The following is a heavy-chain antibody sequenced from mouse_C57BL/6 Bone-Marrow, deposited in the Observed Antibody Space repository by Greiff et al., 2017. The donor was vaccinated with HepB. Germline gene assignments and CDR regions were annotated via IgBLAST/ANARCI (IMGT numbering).Heavy chain of an antibody. Sequence: EVKLMESGGGLVQPGGSLKLSCAASGFTFSDYYMYWVRQTPEKRLEWVAYISNGGGSTYYPDTVKGRFTISRDNAKNTLYLQMSRLKSEDTAMYYCARQAVTTDYAMDYWGQGTSVTVSS. V-gene: IGHV5-12*01. CDR1: GFTFSDYY. D-gene: IGHD2-2*01. CDR2: ISNGGGST. J-gene: IGHJ4*01. CDR3: ARQAVTTDYAMDY.